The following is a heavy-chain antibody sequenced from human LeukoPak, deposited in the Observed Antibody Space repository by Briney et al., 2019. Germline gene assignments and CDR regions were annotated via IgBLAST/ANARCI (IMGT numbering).Heavy chain of an antibody. CDR2: ISGSGKDT. CDR3: ASGIAVTGPLDH. J-gene: IGHJ4*02. CDR1: GFTFSNYA. V-gene: IGHV3-23*01. Sequence: GGSLRLSCAASGFTFSNYAMSWVRQAPGKGLEWVSAISGSGKDTSYADSVKGRFTISRDNSKNTLYLQMNNLRVEDTAVYYCASGIAVTGPLDHWGQGTLVTVSS. D-gene: IGHD6-19*01.